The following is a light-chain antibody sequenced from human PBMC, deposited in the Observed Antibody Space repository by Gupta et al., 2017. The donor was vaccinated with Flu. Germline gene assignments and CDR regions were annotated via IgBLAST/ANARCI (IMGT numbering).Light chain of an antibody. CDR3: ETWDTNTPI. Sequence: KLTCTLSSGHSRFIIAWHQQQPGKAPPYLMRFDLNGNYNEGSGVPDRFSGSSSAADRYPTISNVQSDDDDYYYCETWDTNTPIFGGGTRLTVL. CDR2: FDLNGNY. J-gene: IGLJ2*01. CDR1: SGHSRFI. V-gene: IGLV4-60*03.